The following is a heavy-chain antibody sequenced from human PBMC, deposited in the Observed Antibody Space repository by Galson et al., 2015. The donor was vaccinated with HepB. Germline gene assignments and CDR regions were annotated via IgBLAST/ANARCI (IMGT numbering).Heavy chain of an antibody. Sequence: SVKVSCKASGYTFTSYYMHWVRQAPGQGLEWMGIINPSGGSTSYAQKFQGRVTMTRDTSTSTVYMELSSLRSEDTAVYYCARVGFCSSTSCYPFDYWGQGTLVTVSS. CDR1: GYTFTSYY. V-gene: IGHV1-46*01. J-gene: IGHJ4*02. CDR3: ARVGFCSSTSCYPFDY. D-gene: IGHD2-2*01. CDR2: INPSGGST.